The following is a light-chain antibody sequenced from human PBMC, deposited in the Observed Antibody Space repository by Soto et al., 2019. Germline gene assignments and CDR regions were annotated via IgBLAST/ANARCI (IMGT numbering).Light chain of an antibody. CDR3: QQYNTFPRT. CDR2: MAS. J-gene: IGKJ1*01. Sequence: DIQMTQSPSTLSASIGDRVTITCRASQSLNNWLAWFQQKPGKAPKLLIAMASYLESGVPSRFSGSGSGTDFTLTITSLQPDDFATYYCQQYNTFPRTFGQGTKVELK. CDR1: QSLNNW. V-gene: IGKV1-5*03.